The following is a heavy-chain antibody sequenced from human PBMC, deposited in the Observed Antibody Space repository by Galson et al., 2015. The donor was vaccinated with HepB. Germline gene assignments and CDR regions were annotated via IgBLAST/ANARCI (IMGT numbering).Heavy chain of an antibody. V-gene: IGHV7-4-1*02. CDR3: ARDLHPEADGYNY. J-gene: IGHJ4*02. Sequence: SVKVSCKASGYTFTSYAMNWVRQAPGQGLEWMGWINPNTGNPTYAQGFTGRFDFSLDTSVSTAYLQLSSLKAEDTAVYYCARDLHPEADGYNYWGQGTLVTVSS. CDR2: INPNTGNP. CDR1: GYTFTSYA. D-gene: IGHD6-13*01.